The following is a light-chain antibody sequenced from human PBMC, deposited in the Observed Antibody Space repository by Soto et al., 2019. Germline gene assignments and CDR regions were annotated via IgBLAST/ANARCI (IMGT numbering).Light chain of an antibody. V-gene: IGLV2-14*01. CDR2: DVS. CDR1: SSDVGGYNY. CDR3: SSYTSTSSPV. Sequence: QSVLTQPASVSGSPGHSIPISCTGTSSDVGGYNYVSWYQQYPGKAPKLMIYDVSNRPSGVSNRFSGSKSGNTASLAISGLQAEDEADYYCSSYTSTSSPVFGTGTKVTVL. J-gene: IGLJ1*01.